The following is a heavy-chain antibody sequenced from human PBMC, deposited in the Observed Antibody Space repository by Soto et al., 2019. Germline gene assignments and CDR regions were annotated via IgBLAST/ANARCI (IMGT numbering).Heavy chain of an antibody. D-gene: IGHD3-10*01. J-gene: IGHJ6*02. Sequence: QVQLQESGPGLVKPSETLSLTCTVSGDSVTSVSDYWSWIRQPPGKGLGWIGYIYYSGSAGYNPSLGSRVTISIDTSKNQFSLKLTSVTAADTAVYYCARGVGFGYYYYHMDLWGQGTTVTVSS. V-gene: IGHV4-61*01. CDR2: IYYSGSA. CDR3: ARGVGFGYYYYHMDL. CDR1: GDSVTSVSDY.